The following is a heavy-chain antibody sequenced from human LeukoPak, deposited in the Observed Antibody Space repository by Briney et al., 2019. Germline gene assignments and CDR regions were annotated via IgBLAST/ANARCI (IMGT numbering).Heavy chain of an antibody. V-gene: IGHV4-4*07. CDR3: ARHSPSVSGYPFDY. CDR2: IQPSGGT. D-gene: IGHD3-3*01. CDR1: GGSISTYY. J-gene: IGHJ4*02. Sequence: SETLSLTCTVSGGSISTYYWNWIRQPAGKGLEWIGRIQPSGGTNYNPSPKSRITVSVDTSKNQFSLKLTTVTAAETAVYYCARHSPSVSGYPFDYWGQGTLVTVSS.